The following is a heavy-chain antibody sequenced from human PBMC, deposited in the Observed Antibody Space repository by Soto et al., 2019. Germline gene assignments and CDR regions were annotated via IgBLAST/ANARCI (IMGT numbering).Heavy chain of an antibody. CDR3: TRDSYEDYYYDY. J-gene: IGHJ4*02. D-gene: IGHD3-3*01. Sequence: ASVKVSCKASGYTLTRNYIHWVRQAPGQGLEWMGVINPGGGRTDYAQKFQGTVTMTRDTSTSTVYMELRSLRSEDTAVYYCTRDSYEDYYYDYWGQGTLVTVSS. CDR1: GYTLTRNY. V-gene: IGHV1-46*03. CDR2: INPGGGRT.